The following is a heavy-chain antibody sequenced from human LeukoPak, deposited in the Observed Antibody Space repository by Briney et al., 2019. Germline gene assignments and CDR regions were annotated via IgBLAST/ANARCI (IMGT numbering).Heavy chain of an antibody. D-gene: IGHD3-10*01. Sequence: GGSLRLSCAPSGFTFSTYEMSWVRQAPGKGLEWVSYISSSGSNIYYADSVKGRVTVSRDNAKNSLYLQMNSLRVEDTAVYYCARGRGWFGELTLARFDYWGQGTLVTVSS. V-gene: IGHV3-48*03. CDR3: ARGRGWFGELTLARFDY. J-gene: IGHJ4*02. CDR2: ISSSGSNI. CDR1: GFTFSTYE.